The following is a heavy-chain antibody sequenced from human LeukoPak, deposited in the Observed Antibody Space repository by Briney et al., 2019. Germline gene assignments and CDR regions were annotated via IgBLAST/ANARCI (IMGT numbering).Heavy chain of an antibody. Sequence: SETLSLTCTVSGYSISSYYWSWMRQPPRKGLQWIGYICYSGSTNYYPSLQSRVTISVVTSKSQFSLKLSSVTAADTAVYYCARVDFGYSGYDLNCYDSSESYGYFDLCGRRTLVTVSS. V-gene: IGHV4-59*01. J-gene: IGHJ2*01. CDR3: ARVDFGYSGYDLNCYDSSESYGYFDL. D-gene: IGHD5-12*01. CDR1: GYSISSYY. CDR2: ICYSGST.